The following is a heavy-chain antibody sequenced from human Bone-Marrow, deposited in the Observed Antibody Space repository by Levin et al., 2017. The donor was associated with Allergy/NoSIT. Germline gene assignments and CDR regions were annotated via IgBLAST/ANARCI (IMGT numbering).Heavy chain of an antibody. CDR3: ARINFRLGYPASEGAY. CDR1: GGSISTSYW. J-gene: IGHJ4*02. D-gene: IGHD2-2*03. Sequence: PSETLSLTCLVSGGSISTSYWWGWVRQSPRKGLEWIGEIYHSGTTTYNPSLQSRFTISVDKSKNEFSLRLTSLTAADAAVYYCARINFRLGYPASEGAYWGPGTLVTVS. V-gene: IGHV4-4*02. CDR2: IYHSGTT.